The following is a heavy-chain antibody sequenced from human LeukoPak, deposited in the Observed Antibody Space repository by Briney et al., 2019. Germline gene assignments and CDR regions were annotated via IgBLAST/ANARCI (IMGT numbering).Heavy chain of an antibody. CDR2: IYYSGST. V-gene: IGHV4-59*12. D-gene: IGHD3-10*01. CDR3: ARDPPILLWFGELSTGGVDY. J-gene: IGHJ4*02. Sequence: SETLSLTCTVSGGSISSYYWSWIRQPPGKGLEWIGSIYYSGSTYYNPSLKSRVTISVDTSKNQFSLKLSSVTAADTAAYYCARDPPILLWFGELSTGGVDYWGQGTLVTVSS. CDR1: GGSISSYY.